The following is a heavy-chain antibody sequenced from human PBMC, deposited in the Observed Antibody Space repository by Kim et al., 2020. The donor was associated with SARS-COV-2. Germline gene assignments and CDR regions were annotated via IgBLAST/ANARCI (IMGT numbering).Heavy chain of an antibody. Sequence: GGSLRLSCAASGFSFSRYWMSWVRQAPGKGLEWVANIDQNGSKKFYLDSVKGRFTISRDNAKNSVYLQISSLRAEDRAVYYCAKEQSTTWSGGAYNYGMYVCRQGTTVTVSS. CDR1: GFSFSRYW. CDR3: AKEQSTTWSGGAYNYGMYV. D-gene: IGHD6-13*01. V-gene: IGHV3-7*01. J-gene: IGHJ6*01. CDR2: IDQNGSKK.